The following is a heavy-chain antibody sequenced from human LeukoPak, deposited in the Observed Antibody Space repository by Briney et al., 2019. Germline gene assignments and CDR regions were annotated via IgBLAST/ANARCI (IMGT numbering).Heavy chain of an antibody. Sequence: ASVKVSCKASGYTFTGYYMHWVRQAPGQGLEWMGWISAYNGNTNYAQKLQGRVTMTTDTSTRTAYMELGSLRSDDTAVYYCARAHCSSTTCYGLYYYAMDVWGQGTTVTVSS. CDR3: ARAHCSSTTCYGLYYYAMDV. D-gene: IGHD2-2*01. CDR2: ISAYNGNT. V-gene: IGHV1-18*04. CDR1: GYTFTGYY. J-gene: IGHJ6*02.